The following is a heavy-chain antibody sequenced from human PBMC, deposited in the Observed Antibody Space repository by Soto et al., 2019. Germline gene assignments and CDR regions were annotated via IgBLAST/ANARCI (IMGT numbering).Heavy chain of an antibody. Sequence: QVQLVESGGGVVQPGRSLRLSCGASGFSFRSYVMHWVRQAPGKGLEWVAVISYGGSYKYYVDSVKGRFTISRDNAKNTLYLQMNSLRAEDTAVYYCAKEGQQARRWPVWGQGTTVTVAS. D-gene: IGHD1-1*01. J-gene: IGHJ6*02. CDR3: AKEGQQARRWPV. V-gene: IGHV3-30*18. CDR1: GFSFRSYV. CDR2: ISYGGSYK.